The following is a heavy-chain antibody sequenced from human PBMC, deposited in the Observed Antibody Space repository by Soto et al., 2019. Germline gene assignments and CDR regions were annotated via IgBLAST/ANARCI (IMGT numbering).Heavy chain of an antibody. CDR2: INHSGST. Sequence: QVQLQQWGAGLLKPSETLSLTCAVYGGSFSGYYWSWIRKPPGKGLAWIGEINHSGSTNYNPSIRCRITISGDTSKNQFSLKLSYVTAADTSVYYCARETPYSSSWYHDDWGQGTLVTVSS. CDR3: ARETPYSSSWYHDD. D-gene: IGHD6-13*01. V-gene: IGHV4-34*01. CDR1: GGSFSGYY. J-gene: IGHJ4*02.